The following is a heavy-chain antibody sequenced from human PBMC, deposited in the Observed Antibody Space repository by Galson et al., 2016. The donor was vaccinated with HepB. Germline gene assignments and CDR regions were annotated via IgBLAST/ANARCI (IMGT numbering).Heavy chain of an antibody. CDR3: AKEMKIVSSTGEGERDY. CDR2: INTQSGGT. J-gene: IGHJ4*02. Sequence: SVKVSCKASGVTFTGYYFHWVRHAPGQGLEWMGWINTQSGGTNYAQKFQGRVTMTTDTSMRTVYMELSSLKSDHTAIYYCAKEMKIVSSTGEGERDYWGQGTLVTVSS. CDR1: GVTFTGYY. V-gene: IGHV1-2*02. D-gene: IGHD5/OR15-5a*01.